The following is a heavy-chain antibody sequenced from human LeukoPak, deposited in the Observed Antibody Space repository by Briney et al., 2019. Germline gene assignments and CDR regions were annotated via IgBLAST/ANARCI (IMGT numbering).Heavy chain of an antibody. CDR1: GFTFSSYS. D-gene: IGHD3-10*01. CDR2: ISSSSSYI. CDR3: ARVGGSGSYQYYYYYYGMEV. Sequence: PGGSLRLSCAASGFTFSSYSMNWVRQAPGKGLEWVSSISSSSSYIYYADSVKGRFTISRDNAKNSLYLQMNSLRAVDTAVYYCARVGGSGSYQYYYYYYGMEVWGQGTTVTVSS. J-gene: IGHJ6*02. V-gene: IGHV3-21*01.